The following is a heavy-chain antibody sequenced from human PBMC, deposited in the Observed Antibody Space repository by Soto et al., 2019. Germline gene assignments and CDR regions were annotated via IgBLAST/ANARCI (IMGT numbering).Heavy chain of an antibody. V-gene: IGHV1-69*01. D-gene: IGHD6-13*01. CDR3: ARADIHGSSWYFWFDP. Sequence: VKVSCKTSGGSFNSHAINWVRRAPGQGLEWMGGIIPMFGTTNYAQKFKCRVTISADESTSTAYMEPSSLRSEDAAVYYCARADIHGSSWYFWFDPWGQGTLVTVSS. CDR2: IIPMFGTT. J-gene: IGHJ5*02. CDR1: GGSFNSHA.